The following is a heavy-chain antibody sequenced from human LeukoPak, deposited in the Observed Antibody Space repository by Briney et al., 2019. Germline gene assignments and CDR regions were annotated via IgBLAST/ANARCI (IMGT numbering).Heavy chain of an antibody. Sequence: GGSLRLSCSASGVTFTNAWMNWVLHAPGKGLEWFSSISSSSGDISYADSVKGRFTISRDNAKNSMYLQMNSLRAEDTAVYYCARDLLAYCGGDCYSGSYYYYGMDVWGQGATVTVSS. CDR2: ISSSSGDI. CDR1: GVTFTNAW. V-gene: IGHV3-21*01. CDR3: ARDLLAYCGGDCYSGSYYYYGMDV. J-gene: IGHJ6*02. D-gene: IGHD2-21*02.